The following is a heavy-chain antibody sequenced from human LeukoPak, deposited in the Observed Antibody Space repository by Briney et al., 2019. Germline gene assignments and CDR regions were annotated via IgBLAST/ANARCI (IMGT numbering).Heavy chain of an antibody. D-gene: IGHD3-3*01. J-gene: IGHJ6*03. V-gene: IGHV1-69*05. CDR3: ARVHLEWPSPGDYYYYYMDV. Sequence: SVKVSCKASGGTFSSYAISWVRQAPGQGLEWMGGIIPIFGTANYAQKFQGRVTIATDESTSTAYMELSSLRSEDTAVYYCARVHLEWPSPGDYYYYYMDVWGKGTTVTVSS. CDR1: GGTFSSYA. CDR2: IIPIFGTA.